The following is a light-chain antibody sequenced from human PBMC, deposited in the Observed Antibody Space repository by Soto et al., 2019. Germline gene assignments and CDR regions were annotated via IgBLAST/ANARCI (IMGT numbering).Light chain of an antibody. CDR1: QSVLYSSNNKNY. V-gene: IGKV4-1*01. Sequence: DIVMTQSPDSRAVSLGERATINCNSSQSVLYSSNNKNYLAWYQQKPGQPPKLLIYWASTRESGVPDRFSGSGSGTDFTLTISSLRAEDVAVYYCQQYYSTPWTFGQGTKVEIK. CDR2: WAS. CDR3: QQYYSTPWT. J-gene: IGKJ1*01.